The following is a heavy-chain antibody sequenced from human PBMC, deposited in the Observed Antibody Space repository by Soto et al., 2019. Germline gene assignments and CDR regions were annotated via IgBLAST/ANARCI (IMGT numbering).Heavy chain of an antibody. D-gene: IGHD3-22*01. CDR3: ARGDSSGYCYPSAIFDY. Sequence: SETLSITCTVSGGSISSYYWSWIRQPPGKGLEWIGYIYYSGSTNYNPSLKSRVTISVDTSKNQFSLKLSSVTAADTAVYYCARGDSSGYCYPSAIFDYWGQGTLVTVSS. V-gene: IGHV4-59*01. CDR1: GGSISSYY. CDR2: IYYSGST. J-gene: IGHJ4*02.